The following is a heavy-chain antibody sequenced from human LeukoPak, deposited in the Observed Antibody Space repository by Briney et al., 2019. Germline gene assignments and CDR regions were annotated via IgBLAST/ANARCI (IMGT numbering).Heavy chain of an antibody. CDR2: ISYDGSNK. D-gene: IGHD3-10*01. CDR1: GFTFSSYA. J-gene: IGHJ3*02. V-gene: IGHV3-30-3*01. CDR3: ARVDRYMDYYGSGSPMDAFDI. Sequence: PGGSLRLSCAASGFTFSSYAMHWVRQAPGKGLEWVAVISYDGSNKYYADSVKGRFTISRDNSKNTLYLQMNSLRAEDTAVYYCARVDRYMDYYGSGSPMDAFDIWGQGTMVTVSS.